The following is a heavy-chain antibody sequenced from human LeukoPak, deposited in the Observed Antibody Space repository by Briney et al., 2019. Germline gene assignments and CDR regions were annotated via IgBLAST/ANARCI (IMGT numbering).Heavy chain of an antibody. CDR1: GFTFSSYW. CDR2: IKQDGSDK. V-gene: IGHV3-7*03. CDR3: TRKTVVGSYFDY. Sequence: GGSLRLSCAASGFTFSSYWMSWVRQAPGKGLEWVANIKQDGSDKYYVDSVKGRFTISRDNAKNSLYLQINSLRAEDTAVYYCTRKTVVGSYFDYWGQGTPVTVSS. D-gene: IGHD4-23*01. J-gene: IGHJ4*02.